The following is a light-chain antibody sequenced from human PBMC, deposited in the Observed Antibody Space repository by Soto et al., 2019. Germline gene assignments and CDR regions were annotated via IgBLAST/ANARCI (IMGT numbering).Light chain of an antibody. CDR1: RGISNN. V-gene: IGKV1-27*01. CDR2: LAT. CDR3: QKYNSAPWT. J-gene: IGKJ1*01. Sequence: DIQMTQSPSSLSASVGDRVTITCRASRGISNNLAWFQQKPGKVPKLLIYLATTLQSGVPSRFSGSGSGTDFTLTISSLQPEDVATYYCQKYNSAPWTFGQGTRVEI.